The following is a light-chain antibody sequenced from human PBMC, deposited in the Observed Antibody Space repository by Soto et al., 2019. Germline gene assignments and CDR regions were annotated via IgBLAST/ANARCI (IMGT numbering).Light chain of an antibody. CDR2: KAS. CDR3: QQYSTYPIT. J-gene: IGKJ5*01. CDR1: QSVSIW. Sequence: DIHLTQSPSTLSASVGDRVTINCRASQSVSIWLAWYQQKPGKAPKLLIYKASNLESGLPSRFTGSGSGTEFTLTISSLQSDDFATYYCQQYSTYPITFGQGTRLEIK. V-gene: IGKV1-5*03.